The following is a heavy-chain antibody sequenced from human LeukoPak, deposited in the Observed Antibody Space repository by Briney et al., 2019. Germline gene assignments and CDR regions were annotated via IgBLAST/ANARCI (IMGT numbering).Heavy chain of an antibody. CDR1: GGTFSSYA. J-gene: IGHJ6*03. CDR2: IIPIFGTA. Sequence: SVKVSCKASGGTFSSYAISWVRQAPGQGLEWMGGIIPIFGTANYAQKFQGRVTITADESTSTAYMELSSLRSEDTAVYYCARDDPPIVVVPAAIGRRYYYYYYMDVWGKGTTVTVSS. V-gene: IGHV1-69*13. CDR3: ARDDPPIVVVPAAIGRRYYYYYYMDV. D-gene: IGHD2-2*02.